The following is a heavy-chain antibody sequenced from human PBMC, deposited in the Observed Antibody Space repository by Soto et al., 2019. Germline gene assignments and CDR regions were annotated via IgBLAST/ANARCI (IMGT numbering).Heavy chain of an antibody. V-gene: IGHV3-30-3*01. CDR1: GFTFSSYA. J-gene: IGHJ4*02. CDR3: ARGWEISHFDY. CDR2: ISYDGSNK. Sequence: QVQLVESGGGVVQPGRSLRLSCAASGFTFSSYAMHWVRQSPGKGLEWVAVISYDGSNKYYAYSVKGRFTISRDNSKNTLYLQMNSLRAEDTAVYYCARGWEISHFDYWGQGTLVTVSS. D-gene: IGHD1-26*01.